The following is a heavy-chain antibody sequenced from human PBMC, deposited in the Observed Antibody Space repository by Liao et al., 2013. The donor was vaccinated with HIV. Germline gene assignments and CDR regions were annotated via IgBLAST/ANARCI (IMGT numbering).Heavy chain of an antibody. J-gene: IGHJ3*02. Sequence: QVQLQESGPGLVKPSQTLSLTCTVSGGSINSGIYYWSWIRQPAGKGLEWIGRIYTSGSTNYNPSLKSRVTISVDTSKNQFSLKLSSVTAADTAVYYCARDSIAVADTTAFDIWGQGTMVTVSS. D-gene: IGHD6-19*01. CDR1: GGSINSGIYY. V-gene: IGHV4-61*02. CDR3: ARDSIAVADTTAFDI. CDR2: IYTSGST.